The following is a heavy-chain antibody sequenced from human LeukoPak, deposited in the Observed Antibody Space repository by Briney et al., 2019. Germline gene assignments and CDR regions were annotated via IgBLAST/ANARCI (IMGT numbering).Heavy chain of an antibody. CDR2: IYDSGTT. CDR1: GGSISSYY. Sequence: KPTETLSLTCTVSGGSISSYYWSWIRQPPGKGLEWIGNIYDSGTTHYNPSLKSRVTISGDTSKNQFSLKLNSVTAADTAIYYCATHRRSGSGGSENAFEIWGQGTMVTASS. D-gene: IGHD5-12*01. J-gene: IGHJ3*02. V-gene: IGHV4-59*04. CDR3: ATHRRSGSGGSENAFEI.